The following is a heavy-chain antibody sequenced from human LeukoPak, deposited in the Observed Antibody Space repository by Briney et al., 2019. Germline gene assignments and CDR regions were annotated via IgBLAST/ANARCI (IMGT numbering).Heavy chain of an antibody. Sequence: GGSLRLSCVASGFTFSSCAMVWVRQAPGKGLEPISSISNSGDRTYIADSVKGRFTLPRDNSKNTLYLQMNSLRAEDAAVYYCAKVITTTLYYWYGMDVWGQGTTVAVSS. CDR3: AKVITTTLYYWYGMDV. J-gene: IGHJ6*02. D-gene: IGHD3-10*01. V-gene: IGHV3-23*01. CDR2: ISNSGDRT. CDR1: GFTFSSCA.